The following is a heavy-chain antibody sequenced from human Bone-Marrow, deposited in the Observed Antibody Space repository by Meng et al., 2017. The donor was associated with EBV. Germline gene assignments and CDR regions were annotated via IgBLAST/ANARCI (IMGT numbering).Heavy chain of an antibody. J-gene: IGHJ4*02. Sequence: EVVLVGSGGGLVQPGGSLRLSCAAAGFSFSSYWMHWVRQAPGKGPVWVSRLNEHGTITTYADSVKGRFTISRDNAKNTLYLQMNSLRVEDTAVYYCSRDLVGSDDYWGQGTLVTVSS. CDR1: GFSFSSYW. V-gene: IGHV3-74*01. CDR2: LNEHGTIT. CDR3: SRDLVGSDDY.